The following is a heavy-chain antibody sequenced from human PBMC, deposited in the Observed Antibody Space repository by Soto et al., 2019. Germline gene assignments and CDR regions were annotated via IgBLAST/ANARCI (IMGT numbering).Heavy chain of an antibody. D-gene: IGHD6-13*01. V-gene: IGHV3-33*01. J-gene: IGHJ4*02. CDR1: GFTFSSYG. Sequence: PGGSLRLSCAASGFTFSSYGMHWVRQAPGKGLEWVAVIWYDGSNKYYADSVKGRFTIPRDNSKNTLYLQMNSLRAEDTAVYYCARLGGIAAAGPFDYWGQGTLVTVSS. CDR3: ARLGGIAAAGPFDY. CDR2: IWYDGSNK.